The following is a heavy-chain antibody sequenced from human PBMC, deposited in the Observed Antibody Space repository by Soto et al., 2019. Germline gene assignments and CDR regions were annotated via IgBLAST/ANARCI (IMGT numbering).Heavy chain of an antibody. V-gene: IGHV3-48*02. D-gene: IGHD5-18*01. CDR3: PSYPRYTYGAPDY. CDR1: GFTFSSYS. CDR2: ISSSSSTI. Sequence: EVQLVESGGGLVQPGGSLRLSCAASGFTFSSYSMNWVRQAPGKGLEWVSYISSSSSTIYYADSVKGRFTISRDNAKNSLYLQMYSLRDEDVAFLYCPSYPRYTYGAPDYWGQGTLVTVSS. J-gene: IGHJ4*02.